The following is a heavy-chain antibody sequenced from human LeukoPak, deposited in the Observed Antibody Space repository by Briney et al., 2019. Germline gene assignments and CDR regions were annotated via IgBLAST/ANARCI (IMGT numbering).Heavy chain of an antibody. CDR2: ISSSSSYI. CDR1: GFTFSSYS. CDR3: ARELSVFHYYGMDV. J-gene: IGHJ6*02. Sequence: GGSLRLSCAASGFTFSSYSMNWVRQAPGKGLEWVPSISSSSSYIYYADSVKGRFTISRDNAKNSLYLQMNSLRAEDTAVYYCARELSVFHYYGMDVWGQGTTVTVSS. D-gene: IGHD5/OR15-5a*01. V-gene: IGHV3-21*01.